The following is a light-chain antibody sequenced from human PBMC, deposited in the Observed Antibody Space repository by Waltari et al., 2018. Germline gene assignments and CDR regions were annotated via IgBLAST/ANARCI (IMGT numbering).Light chain of an antibody. CDR3: SSYAGGSSLM. V-gene: IGLV2-8*01. CDR1: STAVEVYDP. Sequence: QSALTQPPSASGSPGQSITISCPGISTAVEVYDPAFWYQQHPGKAPNLLIYEVTKRPSGVPDRFSGSKSDNTASLAVSGLQAEDEADYYCSSYAGGSSLMFGGGTKLTVL. J-gene: IGLJ3*02. CDR2: EVT.